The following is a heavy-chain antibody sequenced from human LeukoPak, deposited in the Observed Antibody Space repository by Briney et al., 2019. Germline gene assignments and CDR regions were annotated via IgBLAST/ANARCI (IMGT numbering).Heavy chain of an antibody. CDR1: GFTFSSYG. J-gene: IGHJ4*02. D-gene: IGHD5-24*01. CDR3: AREVDGYNYALDY. V-gene: IGHV3-33*01. CDR2: IWYDGSNK. Sequence: GRSLRLSCAASGFTFSSYGMHWVRQAPGKGLEWVAVIWYDGSNKYYADSVKGRFTISRDNSKNTLYLQMNSLRAEDTAVYYCAREVDGYNYALDYWGQGTLVTVSS.